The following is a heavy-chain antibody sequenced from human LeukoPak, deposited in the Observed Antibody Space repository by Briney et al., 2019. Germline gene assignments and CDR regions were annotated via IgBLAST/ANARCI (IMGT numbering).Heavy chain of an antibody. D-gene: IGHD2-2*01. CDR1: GFTFDDYG. J-gene: IGHJ4*02. CDR2: INWNGGST. V-gene: IGHV3-20*04. CDR3: ARATLYQLLHSFDY. Sequence: PGGSLRLSCAASGFTFDDYGMSWVRHAPGKGLEWVSGINWNGGSTGYADSVKGRFTISRDNAKNSLYLQMNSLRAEDTALYYCARATLYQLLHSFDYWGQGTLVTVSS.